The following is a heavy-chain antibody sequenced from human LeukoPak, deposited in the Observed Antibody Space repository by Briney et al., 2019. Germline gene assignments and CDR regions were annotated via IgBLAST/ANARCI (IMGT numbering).Heavy chain of an antibody. CDR3: AKSSSGWYEDFDY. J-gene: IGHJ4*02. CDR1: GLTFGDYA. V-gene: IGHV3-9*01. D-gene: IGHD6-19*01. CDR2: ISWNSGSI. Sequence: SLRLSCAAPGLTFGDYAMHWVRQAPGKGLEWVSGISWNSGSIGYADSVKGRFTISRDNAKNSLYLQMNSLRAEDTALYYCAKSSSGWYEDFDYWGQGTLVTVSS.